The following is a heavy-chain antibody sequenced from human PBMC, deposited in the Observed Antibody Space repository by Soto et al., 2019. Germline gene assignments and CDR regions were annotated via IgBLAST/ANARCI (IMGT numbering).Heavy chain of an antibody. CDR2: INHSGST. D-gene: IGHD6-13*01. V-gene: IGHV4-34*01. CDR3: SRGEQLGHFQH. J-gene: IGHJ1*01. CDR1: GGSFSCYY. Sequence: QVQLQQWGAGLLKPSETLSLTCAVQGGSFSCYYCSWVRQPQGKGLEWIGDINHSGSTNYNPSLKSRVTISVDTSKNQFSRKLSSVNAADKAVEYSSRGEQLGHFQHWGQGTLVTVSS.